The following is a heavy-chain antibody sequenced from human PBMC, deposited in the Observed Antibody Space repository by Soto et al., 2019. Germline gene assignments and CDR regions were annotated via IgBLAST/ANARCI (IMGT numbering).Heavy chain of an antibody. CDR1: GGSISSGDYY. CDR2: IYYSGST. V-gene: IGHV4-30-4*01. D-gene: IGHD4-17*01. Sequence: PSETLSLTCTVSGGSISSGDYYWSWIRQPPGKGLEWIGYIYYSGSTYYNPSLKSRVTISVDTSKNQFSLKLSSVTAADTAVYYCARAVYGQPDVTNWFDFWGQGTLVTVSS. CDR3: ARAVYGQPDVTNWFDF. J-gene: IGHJ5*01.